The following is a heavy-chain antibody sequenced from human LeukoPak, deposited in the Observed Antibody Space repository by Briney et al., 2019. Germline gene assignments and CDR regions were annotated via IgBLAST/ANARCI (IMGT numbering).Heavy chain of an antibody. CDR1: GGSISSYY. D-gene: IGHD3-10*01. Sequence: SETLSLTCTVSGGSISSYYWGWIRQPPGKGLEWIGYIYYSGSTNYNPSLKSRVTISVDTSKNRFSLKLSSVTAADTAVYYCARGGFGELGDFDYWGQGTLVTVSS. CDR3: ARGGFGELGDFDY. J-gene: IGHJ4*02. CDR2: IYYSGST. V-gene: IGHV4-59*01.